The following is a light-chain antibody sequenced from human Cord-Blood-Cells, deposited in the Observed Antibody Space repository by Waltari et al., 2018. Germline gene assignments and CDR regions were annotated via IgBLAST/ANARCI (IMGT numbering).Light chain of an antibody. CDR1: QSLLHSNGYNY. Sequence: DIVMTQSPLSLPVTPGEPASISCRSSQSLLHSNGYNYLDWYLQKPGQSPQLLIYLGSNRASGVPDRFSGSKSGTSASLAISGLRSEDEADYYCAAWDDSLSGRVFGGGTK. J-gene: IGKJ4*02. CDR2: LGS. V-gene: IGKV2-28*01. CDR3: AAWDDSLSGRV.